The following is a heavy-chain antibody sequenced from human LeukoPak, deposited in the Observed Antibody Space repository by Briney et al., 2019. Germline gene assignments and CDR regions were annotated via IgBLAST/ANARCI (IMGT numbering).Heavy chain of an antibody. D-gene: IGHD3-3*01. V-gene: IGHV3-30*04. CDR3: ARDLLNYDFWSGSFDY. Sequence: PGRSLRLSCAASGFTFSSYAMHWVRQAPGKGLEWVAVISHDGSNKYYADSVKGRFTISRDNSKNTLYLQMNSLRAEDTAVYYCARDLLNYDFWSGSFDYWGQGTLVTVSS. CDR1: GFTFSSYA. J-gene: IGHJ4*02. CDR2: ISHDGSNK.